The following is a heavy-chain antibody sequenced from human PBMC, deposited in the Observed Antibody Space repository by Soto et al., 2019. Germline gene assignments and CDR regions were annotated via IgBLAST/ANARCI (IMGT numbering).Heavy chain of an antibody. CDR2: INVDDNT. J-gene: IGHJ4*02. CDR3: AKNYYFDY. V-gene: IGHV3-23*01. CDR1: GFIFTSYA. Sequence: EVQLLESGGDLVQPGGSLRRSCAASGFIFTSYAMSWVRQAPGKGLEWVSSINVDDNTYYAESVRGRFTISRDNSKNTLYLQMNSLRAEDTALYYCAKNYYFDYWGRGTLVTVSS.